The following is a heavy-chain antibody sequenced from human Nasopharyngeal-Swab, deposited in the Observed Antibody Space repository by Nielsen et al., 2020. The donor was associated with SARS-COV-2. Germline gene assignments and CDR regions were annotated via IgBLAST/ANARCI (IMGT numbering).Heavy chain of an antibody. J-gene: IGHJ4*02. V-gene: IGHV3-30*19. CDR3: ARGGFRSTIVVPAALSGY. CDR1: GFTFSTYG. D-gene: IGHD2-2*01. Sequence: GGSLRLSCAASGFTFSTYGMHWVRQAPGKGLEWVAVISYDGSNTYYADSVKGRFTISRDNSKNTLYVQMNSLRAEDTAVYYCARGGFRSTIVVPAALSGYWGQGTLVTVSS. CDR2: ISYDGSNT.